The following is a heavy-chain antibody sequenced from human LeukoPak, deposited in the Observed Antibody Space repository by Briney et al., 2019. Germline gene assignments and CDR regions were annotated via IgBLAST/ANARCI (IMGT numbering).Heavy chain of an antibody. J-gene: IGHJ4*02. CDR2: IYSGGST. CDR3: VMLPTGDC. V-gene: IGHV3-53*01. CDR1: GFTVSSNY. D-gene: IGHD2-8*01. Sequence: GGSLRLSCAASGFTVSSNYMSWVRQAPGKGLEWVSVIYSGGSTYYADSVKGRFTLSRDNSKNTVYLQMNSLRAEDTAVYYCVMLPTGDCWGRGTLVTVSS.